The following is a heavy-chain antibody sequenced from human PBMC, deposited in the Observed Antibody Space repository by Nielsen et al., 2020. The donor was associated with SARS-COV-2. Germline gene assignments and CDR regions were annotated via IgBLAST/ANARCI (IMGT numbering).Heavy chain of an antibody. CDR1: GGSISSSNW. D-gene: IGHD3-10*01. J-gene: IGHJ6*02. V-gene: IGHV4-4*02. CDR2: IYHSGST. CDR3: ARVGNLWFGELLSNYGMDV. Sequence: SETLSLTCAVSGGSISSSNWWSWVRQPPGKGLEWIGEIYHSGSTNYNPSLKSRVTISVDKSKNQFSLKLSSVTAADTAVYYCARVGNLWFGELLSNYGMDVWGQGTTVTVPS.